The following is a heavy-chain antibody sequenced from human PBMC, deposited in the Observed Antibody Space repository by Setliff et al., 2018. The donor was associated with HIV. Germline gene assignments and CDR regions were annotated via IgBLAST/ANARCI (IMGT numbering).Heavy chain of an antibody. D-gene: IGHD3-22*01. CDR3: ARDERPWWQDYDTSGYGNLYYFDS. CDR1: GHSITSDYQ. Sequence: SETLSLTCTVSGHSITSDYQWGWIRQPPGKGLEWLGSICHSGSTYYNPSLKSRVTISVDTNKVQISLKLSSVTAADTAVFYCARDERPWWQDYDTSGYGNLYYFDSWGQGTLVTVSS. CDR2: ICHSGST. J-gene: IGHJ4*02. V-gene: IGHV4-38-2*02.